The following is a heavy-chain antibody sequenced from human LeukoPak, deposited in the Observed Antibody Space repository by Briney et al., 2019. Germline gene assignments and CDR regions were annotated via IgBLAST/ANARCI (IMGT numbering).Heavy chain of an antibody. CDR3: ARERGYSYGYVLDY. CDR2: ISSSSSYI. J-gene: IGHJ4*02. V-gene: IGHV3-21*01. CDR1: GFTFSSYS. D-gene: IGHD5-18*01. Sequence: EGSLRLSCAASGFTFSSYSMNWVRQAPGKGLEWASSISSSSSYIYYADSVKGRFTISRDNAKNSLYLQMNSLRAEDTAVYYCARERGYSYGYVLDYWGQGTLVTVSS.